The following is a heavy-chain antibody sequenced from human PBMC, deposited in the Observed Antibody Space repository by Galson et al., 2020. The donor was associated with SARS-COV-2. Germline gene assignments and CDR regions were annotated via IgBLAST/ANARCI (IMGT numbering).Heavy chain of an antibody. D-gene: IGHD2-2*01. V-gene: IGHV3-74*01. CDR3: ARGCSSTRCPSDY. CDR2: INPDGGGT. J-gene: IGHJ4*02. Sequence: TGGSLRLSCAASGFTFSTSYLHWVRQAPGKGLVWVSVINPDGGGTNYADSLEGRFTISRDNARNTLYLQMNGLRADDTAVYYCARGCSSTRCPSDYWGQGTLVTVSS. CDR1: GFTFSTSY.